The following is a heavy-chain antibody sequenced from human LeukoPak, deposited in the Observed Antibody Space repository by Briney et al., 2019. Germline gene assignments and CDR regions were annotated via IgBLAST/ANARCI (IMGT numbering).Heavy chain of an antibody. CDR2: ISSSSSYI. D-gene: IGHD6-13*01. J-gene: IGHJ3*02. Sequence: GGSLRLSCAASGFTFSSYSMNWVRQAPGKGLEWVSSISSSSSYIYYADSVKGRFTISRDNAKNSLYLQMNSLRAEDTAVYYCARAGLAAAGSYDAFDIWGQGTMVTVSS. CDR3: ARAGLAAAGSYDAFDI. CDR1: GFTFSSYS. V-gene: IGHV3-21*01.